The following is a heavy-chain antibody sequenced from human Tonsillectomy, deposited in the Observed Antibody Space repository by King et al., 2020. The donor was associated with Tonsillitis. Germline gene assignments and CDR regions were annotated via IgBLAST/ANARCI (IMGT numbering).Heavy chain of an antibody. Sequence: VQLVESGGGLVKPGGSLRLSCAASGFTFSNAWMNWVRQAPGKGLEWVGRIKSKTDGGTTDYAAPVKGRFTISRDDSKNTLYLQMNSLKTEDTAVYYCTAGIAAAGPPAEDYYYYYYMDVWGKGTTVTVSS. V-gene: IGHV3-15*07. J-gene: IGHJ6*03. CDR2: IKSKTDGGTT. D-gene: IGHD6-13*01. CDR3: TAGIAAAGPPAEDYYYYYYMDV. CDR1: GFTFSNAW.